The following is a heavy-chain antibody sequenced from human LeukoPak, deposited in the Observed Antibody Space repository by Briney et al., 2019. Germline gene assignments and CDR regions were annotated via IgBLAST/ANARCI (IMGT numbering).Heavy chain of an antibody. J-gene: IGHJ5*01. D-gene: IGHD3-10*01. CDR2: INPDGSET. CDR3: ARWGVNAGFDC. V-gene: IGHV3-7*01. Sequence: GGSLRLSCAVSGFTLRSYWMGWVRQAPGKGLEWVANINPDGSETFYVDSVKGRFTISRDNAKSSLFLQMNSLRGEDTAVYYCARWGVNAGFDCWGQGTLVIVSS. CDR1: GFTLRSYW.